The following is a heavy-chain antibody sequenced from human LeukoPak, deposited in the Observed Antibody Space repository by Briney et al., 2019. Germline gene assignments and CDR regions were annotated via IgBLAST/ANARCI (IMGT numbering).Heavy chain of an antibody. CDR2: IYYSGST. CDR1: GGSISSSSYY. CDR3: ARGAEDDFWSGYSNFDY. V-gene: IGHV4-39*07. J-gene: IGHJ4*02. D-gene: IGHD3-3*01. Sequence: SETLSLTCTVSGGSISSSSYYWGWIRQPPGKGLEWIGSIYYSGSTYYNPSLKSRVTISVDTSKNQFSLKLSSVTAADTAVYYCARGAEDDFWSGYSNFDYWGQGTLVTVSS.